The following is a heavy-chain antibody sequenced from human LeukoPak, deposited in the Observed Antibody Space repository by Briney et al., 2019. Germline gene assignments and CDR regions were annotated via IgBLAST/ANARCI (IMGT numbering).Heavy chain of an antibody. CDR2: ISYDGSNE. V-gene: IGHV3-30*04. J-gene: IGHJ3*02. D-gene: IGHD2-15*01. Sequence: PGRSLRLSCAASGFTFSSYVMHWVRQAPGKGLEWVAIISYDGSNEYYADSVKGRFTISRDNSKNTLYLQMNSLRADDTAVYQCAKAPRPYCSGGSCFDAFDIWGQGTMVTVSS. CDR3: AKAPRPYCSGGSCFDAFDI. CDR1: GFTFSSYV.